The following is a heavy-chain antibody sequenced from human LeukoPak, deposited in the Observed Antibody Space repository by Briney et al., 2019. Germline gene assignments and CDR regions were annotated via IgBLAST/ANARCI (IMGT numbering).Heavy chain of an antibody. V-gene: IGHV1-8*01. CDR1: GYTFTSYD. Sequence: ASVKVSCKASGYTFTSYDINWVRQATGQGLERMGWMNPNSGNTGYAQKLQGRVTMTTDTSTSTAYMELRSLRSDDTAVYYCARGQDAFDIWGQGTMVTVSS. CDR3: ARGQDAFDI. CDR2: MNPNSGNT. J-gene: IGHJ3*02.